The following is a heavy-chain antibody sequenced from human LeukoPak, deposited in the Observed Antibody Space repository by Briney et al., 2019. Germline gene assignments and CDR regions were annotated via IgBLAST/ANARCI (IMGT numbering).Heavy chain of an antibody. CDR2: INHSGST. CDR1: GGSFSGYY. CDR3: ARGGHSSSWYRGEYFQH. J-gene: IGHJ1*01. D-gene: IGHD6-13*01. Sequence: PSETLSLTCAVYGGSFSGYYWSWIRQPPGKGLEWIGEINHSGSTNYNPSLKSRVTISVDTSKNQFSLKLSSVTAADTAVYYCARGGHSSSWYRGEYFQHWGQGTLVTVSS. V-gene: IGHV4-34*01.